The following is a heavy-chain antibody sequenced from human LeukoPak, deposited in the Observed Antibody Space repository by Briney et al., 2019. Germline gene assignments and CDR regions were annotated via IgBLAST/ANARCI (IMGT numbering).Heavy chain of an antibody. D-gene: IGHD3-3*01. CDR2: IYYSGST. J-gene: IGHJ4*02. Sequence: SETLSLTCTVSGGSISSGGYYWSWIRQHPGQGLEWIGYIYYSGSTYYNPSLKSRVTISVDTSKNQFSLKLSSVTAADTAVYYCARVRDESWSDYWGQGTLVTVSS. V-gene: IGHV4-31*03. CDR1: GGSISSGGYY. CDR3: ARVRDESWSDY.